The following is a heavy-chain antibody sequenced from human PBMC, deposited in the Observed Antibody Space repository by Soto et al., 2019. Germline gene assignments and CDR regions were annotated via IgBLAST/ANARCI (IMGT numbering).Heavy chain of an antibody. D-gene: IGHD4-17*01. CDR3: ARDPDPAKVTNDY. V-gene: IGHV1-69*08. Sequence: QVQLVQSVAEVKTPGSSVKVSCKASGGTFSSYTISWERQAPGQGLEWMGRIIPILGIAHYAQKFQGRVTITADKSTSTAYMELSSLRSEDTAVYYCARDPDPAKVTNDYWGQGTLVPVSA. CDR1: GGTFSSYT. CDR2: IIPILGIA. J-gene: IGHJ4*02.